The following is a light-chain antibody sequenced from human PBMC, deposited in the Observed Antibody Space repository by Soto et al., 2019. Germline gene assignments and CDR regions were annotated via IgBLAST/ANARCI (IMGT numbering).Light chain of an antibody. CDR1: SSNIGSNT. CDR2: SNN. CDR3: AAWDDSLNGPVV. J-gene: IGLJ2*01. V-gene: IGLV1-44*01. Sequence: QSVLTQPPSASGTPGQRVTSSCSGSSSNIGSNTVNWYQQLPGTAPKLLIYSNNQRPSGVPGRFSGSKSGTSASLAISGLQSEDEADYYCAAWDDSLNGPVVFGGGTQLTV.